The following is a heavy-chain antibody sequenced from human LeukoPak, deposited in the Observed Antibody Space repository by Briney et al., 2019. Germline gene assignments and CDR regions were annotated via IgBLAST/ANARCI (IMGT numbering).Heavy chain of an antibody. Sequence: SGGSLRLSCAASGFTFSSYAMTWVRQAPGKGLEWVSAISGSGLSTDYPDSVKGRFTISRDNSKNTLYLQMNSLRAEDTAVYYCAKDQLYDSSGYYYDLRGGDAFDIWGQGTMVTVSS. D-gene: IGHD3-22*01. J-gene: IGHJ3*02. CDR2: ISGSGLST. CDR1: GFTFSSYA. V-gene: IGHV3-23*01. CDR3: AKDQLYDSSGYYYDLRGGDAFDI.